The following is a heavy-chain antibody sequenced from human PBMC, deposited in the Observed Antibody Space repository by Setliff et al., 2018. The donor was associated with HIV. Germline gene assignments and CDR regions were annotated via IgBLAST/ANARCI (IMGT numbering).Heavy chain of an antibody. CDR3: ASLLPVDY. J-gene: IGHJ4*02. D-gene: IGHD2-15*01. CDR1: GFTLGSDW. V-gene: IGHV3-7*03. CDR2: IKEDGSEK. Sequence: GGSLRLSCAASGFTLGSDWMSWVRQAPGKGLEWVASIKEDGSEKYYVDSLKGRFTISRDTAKNTLYLQVSSLRAEDTAVYYCASLLPVDYWGQGTLVTVSS.